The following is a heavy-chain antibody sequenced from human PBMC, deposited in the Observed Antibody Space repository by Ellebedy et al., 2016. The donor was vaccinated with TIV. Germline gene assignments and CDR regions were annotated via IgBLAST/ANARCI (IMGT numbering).Heavy chain of an antibody. CDR3: ASQVVTAGYFDY. CDR2: IYYSGST. V-gene: IGHV4-39*07. CDR1: GGSISSSSYY. Sequence: SETLSLXCTVSGGSISSSSYYWGWIRQPPGKGLEWIGSIYYSGSTYYNPSLKSRVTISVDTSKNQFSLKLSSVTAADTAVYYCASQVVTAGYFDYWGQGTLVTVSS. J-gene: IGHJ4*02. D-gene: IGHD2-21*02.